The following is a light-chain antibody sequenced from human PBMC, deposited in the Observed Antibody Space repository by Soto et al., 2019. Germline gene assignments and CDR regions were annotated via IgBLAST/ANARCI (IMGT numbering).Light chain of an antibody. CDR1: QSVSSSY. Sequence: EIVLTQSPVTLSLSPGERATLSCRASQSVSSSYLAWYQQRPGQAPSLLIYGASSRATGIPDRFSGSGSGTDFTHTITGLEPEDFAVYYCQQYGSSLITFGHGTRLEIK. J-gene: IGKJ5*01. CDR3: QQYGSSLIT. V-gene: IGKV3-20*01. CDR2: GAS.